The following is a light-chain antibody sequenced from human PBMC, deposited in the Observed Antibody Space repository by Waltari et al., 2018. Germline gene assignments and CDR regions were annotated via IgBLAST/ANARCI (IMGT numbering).Light chain of an antibody. Sequence: DIHITQSPSSLSASVGDRVTLTCRSSQSISDYLNWYQQKPGEAPQLLIYGASSLQRGVPSRFSGSGLGTDFTLTISSLQPEDFATYYCQQSYTTPPTFGGGTKVEIK. CDR2: GAS. V-gene: IGKV1-39*01. J-gene: IGKJ4*01. CDR1: QSISDY. CDR3: QQSYTTPPT.